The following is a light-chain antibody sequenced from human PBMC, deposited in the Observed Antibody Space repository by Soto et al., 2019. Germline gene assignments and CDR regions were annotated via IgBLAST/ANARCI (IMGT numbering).Light chain of an antibody. CDR1: QSIGNY. J-gene: IGKJ1*01. Sequence: DIQMTQSPSSLSASVGDRVTITCRASQSIGNYLSWYQQTPGKAPKLLIHAASNLQSGVPSRFSGSGSGTDFTLTISILLPEDFATYYCQQSHTFPRTFGQGTKVEI. CDR3: QQSHTFPRT. V-gene: IGKV1-39*01. CDR2: AAS.